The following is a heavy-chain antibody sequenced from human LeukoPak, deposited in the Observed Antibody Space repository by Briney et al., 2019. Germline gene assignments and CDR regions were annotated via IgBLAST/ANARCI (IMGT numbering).Heavy chain of an antibody. J-gene: IGHJ4*02. CDR1: GYTFTGYY. D-gene: IGHD3-16*01. CDR3: ARTREGVWGSYSP. CDR2: INPNSGGT. V-gene: IGHV1-2*04. Sequence: ASVKVSCKASGYTFTGYYMHWVRQAPGQGLEWMGWINPNSGGTKYAQKFQGWVTMTRDTSINTVHLELSSLKTNDTAVYYCARTREGVWGSYSPWGQGTLVTVSS.